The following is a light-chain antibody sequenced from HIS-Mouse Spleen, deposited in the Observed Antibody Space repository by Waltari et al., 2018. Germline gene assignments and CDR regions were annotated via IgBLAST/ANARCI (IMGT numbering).Light chain of an antibody. Sequence: EIVMTQSPATLSVSPVERATLSCRASQSVSSNLAWYQQKPGQAPRLLIYGASTRATGIPARFSGSGSGTEFTLTISSMQSEDFAVYYCQQYNNWWTFGQGTKVEIK. CDR2: GAS. CDR1: QSVSSN. J-gene: IGKJ1*01. V-gene: IGKV3-15*01. CDR3: QQYNNWWT.